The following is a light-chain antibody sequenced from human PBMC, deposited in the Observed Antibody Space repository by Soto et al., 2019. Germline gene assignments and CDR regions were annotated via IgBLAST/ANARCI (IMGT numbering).Light chain of an antibody. CDR3: QQSNNYPWT. J-gene: IGKJ1*01. CDR2: EAA. Sequence: DIQMTQSPSTLSASVGDRVTITCRASQYIHNYLAWYQQKPGEAPKLLIYEAANLESGVPSRLRGSGTGTEFNLTISSLQPDDFATYYCQQSNNYPWTFGQGTRVEI. V-gene: IGKV1-5*03. CDR1: QYIHNY.